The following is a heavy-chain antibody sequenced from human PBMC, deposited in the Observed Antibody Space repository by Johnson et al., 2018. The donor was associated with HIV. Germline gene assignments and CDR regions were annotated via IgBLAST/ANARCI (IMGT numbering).Heavy chain of an antibody. CDR2: RSWNSGSL. CDR1: GFTFDDYA. D-gene: IGHD1-26*01. V-gene: IGHV3-9*01. Sequence: QLVESGGGLVQPGRSLRLSCAASGFTFDDYAMHWVRQAPGQGLEGVSGRSWNSGSLGCADSVKGRFTISRDNAKNSLYLQMNSLSAEDTALYYCAKDIEWELQNDAFDIWGQGTMVTVSS. J-gene: IGHJ3*02. CDR3: AKDIEWELQNDAFDI.